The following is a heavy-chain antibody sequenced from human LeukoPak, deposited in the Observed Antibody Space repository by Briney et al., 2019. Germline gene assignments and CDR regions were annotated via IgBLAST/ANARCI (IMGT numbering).Heavy chain of an antibody. J-gene: IGHJ3*02. CDR1: GYTFTGYY. D-gene: IGHD3-3*01. V-gene: IGHV1-2*02. CDR3: ARHGRFYDAFDI. Sequence: ASVKVSCKASGYTFTGYYMHWVRLAPGQGLEWMGWINPNSGGTNYAQKFQGRVTMTRDTSISTAYMDLSRLRSDDTAVYYCARHGRFYDAFDIWGQGTMDTVSS. CDR2: INPNSGGT.